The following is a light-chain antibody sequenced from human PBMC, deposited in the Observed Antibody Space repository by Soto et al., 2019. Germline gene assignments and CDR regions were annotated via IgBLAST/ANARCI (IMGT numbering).Light chain of an antibody. V-gene: IGLV2-23*02. J-gene: IGLJ1*01. CDR1: SSDVGSYNL. Sequence: QSVLTQPASVSGSPGQSITFSCPGTSSDVGSYNLVSWYQQHPGKAPKLMIYEVSKWPSGISNRFSGSKSGNTASLTISGLQAEDEGDYYCCSYAGSHYVFGTGTKVTVL. CDR3: CSYAGSHYV. CDR2: EVS.